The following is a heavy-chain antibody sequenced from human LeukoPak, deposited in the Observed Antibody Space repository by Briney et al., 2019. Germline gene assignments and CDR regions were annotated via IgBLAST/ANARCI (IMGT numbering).Heavy chain of an antibody. CDR2: MNPNTGMT. CDR1: GYSFTNYD. J-gene: IGHJ6*02. Sequence: ASVKVSCKASGYSFTNYDITWVRRATGQGLEWMGWMNPNTGMTGFAEKFQGRVTMTRNSSTSSTAYMELRSLRSEDTAVYFCATRGRASGRYSYGMDVWGQGTTVTVSS. D-gene: IGHD3-10*01. V-gene: IGHV1-8*01. CDR3: ATRGRASGRYSYGMDV.